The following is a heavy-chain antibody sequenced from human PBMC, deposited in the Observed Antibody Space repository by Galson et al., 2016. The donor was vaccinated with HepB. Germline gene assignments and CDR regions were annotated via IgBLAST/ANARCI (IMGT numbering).Heavy chain of an antibody. V-gene: IGHV3-53*01. CDR2: IYSGGST. Sequence: WVRQAPGRGLEWVSLIYSGGSTYYTDSVKGRFTISRDSSNNTLYLQMSSLRVEDTAVYYCARAGGAVAATWGQGTLVTVSS. J-gene: IGHJ5*02. D-gene: IGHD6-19*01. CDR3: ARAGGAVAAT.